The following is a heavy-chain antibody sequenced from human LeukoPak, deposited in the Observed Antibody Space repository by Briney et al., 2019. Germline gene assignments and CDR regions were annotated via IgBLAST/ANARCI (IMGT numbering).Heavy chain of an antibody. CDR3: ARSDSRRRSYYFDY. CDR2: ISSSSSYI. Sequence: GGSLRLSCAASGFTFSSYSMNWVRQAPGKGLEWVSSISSSSSYIYYADSVKGRFTISRDNAKNSLYLQMNSLRAEDTAVYYCARSDSRRRSYYFDYWGQGTLVTVSS. CDR1: GFTFSSYS. V-gene: IGHV3-21*01. D-gene: IGHD3-22*01. J-gene: IGHJ4*02.